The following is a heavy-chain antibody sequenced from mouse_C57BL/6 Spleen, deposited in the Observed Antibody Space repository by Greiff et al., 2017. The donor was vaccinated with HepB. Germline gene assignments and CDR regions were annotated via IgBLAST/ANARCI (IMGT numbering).Heavy chain of an antibody. CDR3: ARSGLRLHFDY. J-gene: IGHJ2*01. CDR2: IDPSDSET. V-gene: IGHV1-52*01. D-gene: IGHD3-2*02. Sequence: VQLQQPGAELVRPGSSVKLSCKASGYTFTSYWMHWVKQRPIQGLEWIGNIDPSDSETHYNQKFKDKATLTVDKSSSTAYMQLSSLTSEDSAVYYCARSGLRLHFDYWGQGTTLTVSS. CDR1: GYTFTSYW.